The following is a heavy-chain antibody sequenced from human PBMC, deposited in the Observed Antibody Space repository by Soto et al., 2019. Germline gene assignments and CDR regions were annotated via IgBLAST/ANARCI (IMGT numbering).Heavy chain of an antibody. V-gene: IGHV1-69*01. CDR2: IIPILGTA. Sequence: QVQLVQSGAEVKKPGSSVKVSCTASGGTFSSYAISWVRQAPGQGLEWMGGIIPILGTANYAQKFQGRVTITADESTSTAYMELSSLRSEDTAVYYCAREVAAAGFVGYGMDVWGQGTTVTVSS. J-gene: IGHJ6*02. CDR1: GGTFSSYA. D-gene: IGHD6-13*01. CDR3: AREVAAAGFVGYGMDV.